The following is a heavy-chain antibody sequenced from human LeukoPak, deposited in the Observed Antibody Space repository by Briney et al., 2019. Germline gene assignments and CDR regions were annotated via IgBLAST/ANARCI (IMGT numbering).Heavy chain of an antibody. J-gene: IGHJ5*02. CDR3: ARDMKSSSWGYNWFDP. CDR2: FDPEDGET. V-gene: IGHV1-24*01. CDR1: GYTLTELS. D-gene: IGHD6-13*01. Sequence: GASVRVSSKVSGYTLTELSMHWVRQAPGKGLEWMGGFDPEDGETIYAQKFQGRVTMTEDTSTDTAYMELSSLRSEDTAVYYCARDMKSSSWGYNWFDPWGQGTLVTVSS.